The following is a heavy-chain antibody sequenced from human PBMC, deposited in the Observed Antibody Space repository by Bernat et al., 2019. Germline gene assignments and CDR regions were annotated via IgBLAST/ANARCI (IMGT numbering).Heavy chain of an antibody. Sequence: QVQLVESGGGVVQPGRSLRLSCAASGFTFSNYGMHWVRQAPGKGLEWMAVISHDETYKYYADSVKGRFTISRDNSKNTLSLQMNSLRVEDTAVYYCAGDTNMVLSPWGQGTLVTVSS. CDR3: AGDTNMVLSP. V-gene: IGHV3-30-3*01. CDR2: ISHDETYK. CDR1: GFTFSNYG. J-gene: IGHJ5*02. D-gene: IGHD3-10*01.